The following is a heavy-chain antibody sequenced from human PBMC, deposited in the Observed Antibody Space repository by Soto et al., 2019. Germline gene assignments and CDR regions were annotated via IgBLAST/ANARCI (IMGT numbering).Heavy chain of an antibody. CDR1: GFTFNNFG. CDR2: IWHDGSNK. Sequence: GGSLRLSCAASGFTFNNFGMHWVRQAPGKGLEWVAGIWHDGSNKYYTDSVKGRFTISRDNSKNMLYLQMNSLRAEDTAVYYCAKGLQLWITYLFDYWGQGTLVTVS. V-gene: IGHV3-33*03. CDR3: AKGLQLWITYLFDY. D-gene: IGHD5-18*01. J-gene: IGHJ4*02.